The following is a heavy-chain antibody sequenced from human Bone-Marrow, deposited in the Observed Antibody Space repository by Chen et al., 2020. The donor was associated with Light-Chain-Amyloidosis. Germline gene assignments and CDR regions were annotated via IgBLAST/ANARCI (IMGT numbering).Heavy chain of an antibody. CDR2: ISGSGNTI. CDR1: GFRFKDYE. CDR3: AKEPSRHMVRGEPELDY. D-gene: IGHD3-10*01. V-gene: IGHV3-48*03. J-gene: IGHJ4*02. Sequence: EVQLVESGGGLVQPGGSLRLSCAASGFRFKDYELNWVRQAPGKGLEWISYISGSGNTIFYATSVKGRFTISRDNAKSSLYLQMNSLRAEDTAVYYCAKEPSRHMVRGEPELDYWGQGTLVTVSS.